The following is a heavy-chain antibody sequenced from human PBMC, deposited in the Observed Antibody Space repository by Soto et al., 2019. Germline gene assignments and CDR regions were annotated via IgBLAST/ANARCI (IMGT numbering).Heavy chain of an antibody. CDR3: ARRLQWQLRPLDS. D-gene: IGHD6-19*01. Sequence: GESLKISCAGSGFTFSDYYMTWIRQAPGKGLEWVSYINTLSSAIYYADSVKGRFTISRDNAKNSLYLQMNSLRAEDTAVYYCARRLQWQLRPLDSWGRGTLVTVSS. J-gene: IGHJ4*02. CDR2: INTLSSAI. CDR1: GFTFSDYY. V-gene: IGHV3-11*01.